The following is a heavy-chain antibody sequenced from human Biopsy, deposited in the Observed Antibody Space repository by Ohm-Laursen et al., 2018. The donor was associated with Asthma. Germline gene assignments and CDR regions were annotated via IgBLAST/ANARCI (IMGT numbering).Heavy chain of an antibody. D-gene: IGHD3-22*01. CDR2: IYSGGTS. CDR3: ARGDSSNWSHYYFDY. CDR1: GFAVSRAY. Sequence: GSLRLSCTASGFAVSRAYMFWVRQAPGKGLEWVSVIYSGGTSHTADSVRGRLSISRDYSKNTLYLQMHSLRAEDTAVYYCARGDSSNWSHYYFDYWGQGTLVTVSS. V-gene: IGHV3-53*01. J-gene: IGHJ4*02.